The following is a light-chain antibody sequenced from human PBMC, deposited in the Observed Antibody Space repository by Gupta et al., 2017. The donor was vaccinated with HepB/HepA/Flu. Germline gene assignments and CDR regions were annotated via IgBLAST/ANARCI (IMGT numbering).Light chain of an antibody. J-gene: IGLJ2*01. Sequence: NFMLTQPHSVSESPGKTVIISCTRSSGSIASNYVQWYQQRPGSAPTTMIYEDNQRPSGVPDRFSGSVDSSSNSASLTISGLQTEDEADYYCQSSDGSNVVFGGGTRLTVL. CDR3: QSSDGSNVV. CDR2: EDN. V-gene: IGLV6-57*03. CDR1: SGSIASNY.